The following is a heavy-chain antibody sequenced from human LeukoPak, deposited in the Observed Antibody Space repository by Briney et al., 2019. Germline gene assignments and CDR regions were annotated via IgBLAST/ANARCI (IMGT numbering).Heavy chain of an antibody. CDR3: ARGLYYMDV. Sequence: PGGSLRLSCAASGFTFSTHTVAWVRQAPGKGLECLSYISGSTSVIYYADSVKGRFTISRDNAKNSLYLQMNGLKAEDTAVYYCARGLYYMDVWGKGTTVTVSS. CDR2: ISGSTSVI. CDR1: GFTFSTHT. V-gene: IGHV3-48*01. J-gene: IGHJ6*03.